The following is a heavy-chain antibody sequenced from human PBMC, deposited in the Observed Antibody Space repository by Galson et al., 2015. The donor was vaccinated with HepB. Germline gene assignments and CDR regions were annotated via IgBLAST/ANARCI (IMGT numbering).Heavy chain of an antibody. CDR3: ARESRIASDAFDI. CDR1: GYTFTTYV. CDR2: INAGNGNT. Sequence: SVKVSCKASGYTFTTYVMHWVRQAPGQRLEWMGWINAGNGNTKYSQKFQGRVTITRDTSASTAYMELSSLRSEDTAVYYCARESRIASDAFDIWGQGTMVTVPS. V-gene: IGHV1-3*01. D-gene: IGHD6-13*01. J-gene: IGHJ3*02.